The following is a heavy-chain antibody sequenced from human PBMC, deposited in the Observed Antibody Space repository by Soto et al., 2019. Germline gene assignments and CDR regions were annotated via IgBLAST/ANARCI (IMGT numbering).Heavy chain of an antibody. CDR2: ISSSSSTI. CDR3: ARLLYDFWSGYYRRGPLDV. Sequence: EVQLVESGGGLVQPGGSLRLSCAASGFTFSSYSMNWVRQAPGKGLEWVSYISSSSSTIYYADSVKGRFTISRDNAKNSRYLQMNSPRDEDTAVYYCARLLYDFWSGYYRRGPLDVWGQGTTVTVSS. D-gene: IGHD3-3*01. V-gene: IGHV3-48*02. CDR1: GFTFSSYS. J-gene: IGHJ6*02.